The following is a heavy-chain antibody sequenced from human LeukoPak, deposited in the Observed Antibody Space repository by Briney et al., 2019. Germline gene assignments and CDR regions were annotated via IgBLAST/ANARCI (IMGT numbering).Heavy chain of an antibody. CDR3: ASSLAAAGSSFDY. V-gene: IGHV1-46*01. CDR2: INPSGGST. D-gene: IGHD6-13*01. CDR1: GYTFTSYY. Sequence: ASVKVSCKASGYTFTSYYMHWVRQAPGQGLEWMGIINPSGGSTSYAQKFQGRVTMTRDMSTSTVYMELSSLRSEDTAVYYCASSLAAAGSSFDYWSQGTLVTVSS. J-gene: IGHJ4*02.